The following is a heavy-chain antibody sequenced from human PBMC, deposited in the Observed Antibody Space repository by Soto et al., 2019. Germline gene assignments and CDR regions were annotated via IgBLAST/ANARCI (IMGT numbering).Heavy chain of an antibody. J-gene: IGHJ6*02. CDR3: AWFITLYYYYGMDV. Sequence: SVKVSCKASGGTFSSYAISWVRQAPGQGLEWMGGIIPIFGTANYAQKFQGRVTITADESTSTAYMELSSLRSEGTAVYYCAWFITLYYYYGMDVWGQGTTVTVSS. V-gene: IGHV1-69*13. CDR1: GGTFSSYA. CDR2: IIPIFGTA. D-gene: IGHD3-10*01.